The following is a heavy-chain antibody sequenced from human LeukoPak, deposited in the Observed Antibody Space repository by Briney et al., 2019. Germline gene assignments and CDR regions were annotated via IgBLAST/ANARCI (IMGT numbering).Heavy chain of an antibody. D-gene: IGHD3-3*01. Sequence: SETLSLTCTVSGGSISSSSYYWGWIRQPPGKGLEWIGSIYYSGSTYYSPSLKSRVTISVDTSKNQFSLKLSSVTAADTAVYYCASQMTIYVLRFSGYYFDYWGQGTLVTVSS. CDR2: IYYSGST. CDR1: GGSISSSSYY. CDR3: ASQMTIYVLRFSGYYFDY. J-gene: IGHJ4*02. V-gene: IGHV4-39*01.